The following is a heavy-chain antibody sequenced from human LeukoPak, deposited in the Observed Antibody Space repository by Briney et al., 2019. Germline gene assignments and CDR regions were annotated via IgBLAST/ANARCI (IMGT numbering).Heavy chain of an antibody. CDR1: GISISSCF. Sequence: SETLSLTCAVSGISISSCFWSWIRQPAGKGMEWIGRIYTSGNTNYKPSLKSRLTISVDKSKNHLSLKLTSLTAADTAFYYCAGGPSGTAFDDWGHGTLVTVSS. CDR3: AGGPSGTAFDD. D-gene: IGHD1-1*01. CDR2: IYTSGNT. J-gene: IGHJ4*01. V-gene: IGHV4-4*07.